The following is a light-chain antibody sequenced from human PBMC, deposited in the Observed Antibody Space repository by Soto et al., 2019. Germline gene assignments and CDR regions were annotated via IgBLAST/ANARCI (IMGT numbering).Light chain of an antibody. J-gene: IGKJ2*01. Sequence: EIVMTHSPATLSVSPGDRATLSCRASQTVRDNLAWYQQKPGQAPRLLIYGASTRATGIPARFSGSGSGTEFPLTTGSLQSEDFALSFCQQSNNWPYTFGQGTKLEIK. V-gene: IGKV3-15*01. CDR2: GAS. CDR1: QTVRDN. CDR3: QQSNNWPYT.